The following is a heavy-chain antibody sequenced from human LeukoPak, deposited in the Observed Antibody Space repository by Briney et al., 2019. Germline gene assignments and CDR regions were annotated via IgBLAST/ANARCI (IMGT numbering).Heavy chain of an antibody. CDR2: IRYDGSNK. D-gene: IGHD2-8*01. J-gene: IGHJ3*02. Sequence: GGSLRLSCAASGFTFSSYGVHWVRQAPGKGLERVAFIRYDGSNKYYADSVKGRFTISRDNSKNTLYLQMNSLRAEDTAVYYCAKDLMVYAIQGAFDIWGQGTMVTVSS. CDR3: AKDLMVYAIQGAFDI. V-gene: IGHV3-30*02. CDR1: GFTFSSYG.